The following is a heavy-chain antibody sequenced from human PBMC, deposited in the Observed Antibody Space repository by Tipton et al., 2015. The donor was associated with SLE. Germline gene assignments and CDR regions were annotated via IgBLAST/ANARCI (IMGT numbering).Heavy chain of an antibody. CDR1: GFTFSSYG. Sequence: SCAASGFTFSSYGMHWVRQAPGQGLEWMGWINPNSGGTNYAQKFQGRVTMTRDTSISTAYMELSRLRSDDTAVYYCARVRVTIFGVVAYGMDVWGQGTTVTVSS. CDR3: ARVRVTIFGVVAYGMDV. CDR2: INPNSGGT. V-gene: IGHV1-2*02. D-gene: IGHD3-3*01. J-gene: IGHJ6*02.